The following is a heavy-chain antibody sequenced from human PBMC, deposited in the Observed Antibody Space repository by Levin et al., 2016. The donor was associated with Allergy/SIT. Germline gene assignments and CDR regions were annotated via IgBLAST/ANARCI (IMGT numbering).Heavy chain of an antibody. D-gene: IGHD6-19*01. CDR3: ASPGPHYISDWNDTFDI. J-gene: IGHJ3*02. CDR2: IYPGDSNT. Sequence: KVSCKDSGDTFTSYFIGWVRQMPGKGLEWMGVIYPGDSNTRYSPSFQGQVTIAVDKSINTAYLQWSSLKASDTAMYYCASPGPHYISDWNDTFDIWGQGTVVSVSS. V-gene: IGHV5-51*01. CDR1: GDTFTSYF.